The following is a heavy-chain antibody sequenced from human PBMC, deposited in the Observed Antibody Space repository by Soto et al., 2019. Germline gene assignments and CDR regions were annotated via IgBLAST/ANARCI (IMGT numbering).Heavy chain of an antibody. CDR1: GGSISSYY. D-gene: IGHD3-10*01. CDR2: IYYSGST. J-gene: IGHJ5*02. V-gene: IGHV4-59*01. CDR3: ARAVYYYGSGVDNWFDP. Sequence: QVQLQESGPGLVKPSETLSLTCTVSGGSISSYYWSWIRQPPGKGLEWIGYIYYSGSTNYNPSLKSRVTISVDTSKNQFSLKLSSVTAADTAVYYCARAVYYYGSGVDNWFDPWGQGTLVTVSS.